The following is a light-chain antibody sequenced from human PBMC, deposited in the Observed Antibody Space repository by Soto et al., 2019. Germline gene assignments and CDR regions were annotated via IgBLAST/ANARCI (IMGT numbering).Light chain of an antibody. Sequence: DIVMTQSPLSLPFTPGEPASISCRSSQSLLHSNGYNYLDWYLQKPGQSPQLLIYLGSNRASGVPDRLSGHGSGKDFTLKISRVEAEDGGVYYCMQAIQTPHSFGQGTKLEIK. CDR1: QSLLHSNGYNY. CDR3: MQAIQTPHS. CDR2: LGS. V-gene: IGKV2-28*01. J-gene: IGKJ2*03.